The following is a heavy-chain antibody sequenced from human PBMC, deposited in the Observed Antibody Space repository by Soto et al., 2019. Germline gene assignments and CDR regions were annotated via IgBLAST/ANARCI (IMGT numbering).Heavy chain of an antibody. CDR3: ASTEGWITRSNYYGMDV. J-gene: IGHJ6*01. D-gene: IGHD2-2*03. CDR2: IDPSDSYT. V-gene: IGHV5-10-1*01. Sequence: PGESLKISCKGSGYSFTSYWISWVRQMPGKGLEWMGRIDPSDSYTNYSPSFQGHVTISADKSISTAYLQWSSLKASDTAMYYCASTEGWITRSNYYGMDVWGQGTTVTVSS. CDR1: GYSFTSYW.